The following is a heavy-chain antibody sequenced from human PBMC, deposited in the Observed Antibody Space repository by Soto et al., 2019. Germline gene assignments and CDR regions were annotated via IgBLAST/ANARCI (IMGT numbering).Heavy chain of an antibody. V-gene: IGHV3-23*01. D-gene: IGHD1-1*01. Sequence: GWCLRLSCAACGFTVNSYAMSWVRQAPGKGLEWVSGINGGGDSTYFADSVRGRFTISRDNSKNTLFLQMTSLRAEDTAVYYCARGWTFDLWGQGTLVTVSS. CDR1: GFTVNSYA. CDR3: ARGWTFDL. CDR2: INGGGDST. J-gene: IGHJ4*02.